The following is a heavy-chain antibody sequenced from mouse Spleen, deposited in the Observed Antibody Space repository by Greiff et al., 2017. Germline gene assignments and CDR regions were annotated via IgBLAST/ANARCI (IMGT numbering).Heavy chain of an antibody. Sequence: VQLQQSGAELAKPGASVKMSCKASGYTFTSYWMHWVKQRPGQGLEWIGYINPSTGYTEYNQKFKDKATLTADKSSSTAYMQLSSLTSEDSAVYYCAREIYYYGSNQPWYFDVWGAGTTVTVSS. D-gene: IGHD1-1*01. CDR3: AREIYYYGSNQPWYFDV. J-gene: IGHJ1*01. CDR1: GYTFTSYW. V-gene: IGHV1-7*01. CDR2: INPSTGYT.